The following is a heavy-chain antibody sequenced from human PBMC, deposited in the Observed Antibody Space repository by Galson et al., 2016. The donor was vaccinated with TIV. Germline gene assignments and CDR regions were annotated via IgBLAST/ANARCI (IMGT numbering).Heavy chain of an antibody. J-gene: IGHJ5*02. D-gene: IGHD3-22*01. CDR2: ISDDGNSK. V-gene: IGHV3-30*09. CDR3: AKDGYYCDSNSKNWFDP. Sequence: SLRLSCAASGFTFSPYAMHWVRQAPGKGLEWLAVISDDGNSKYYADSVKGRFAISRDNSKNTLYLQMNNLRVEDTAVYYCAKDGYYCDSNSKNWFDPWGQGTLVTVSS. CDR1: GFTFSPYA.